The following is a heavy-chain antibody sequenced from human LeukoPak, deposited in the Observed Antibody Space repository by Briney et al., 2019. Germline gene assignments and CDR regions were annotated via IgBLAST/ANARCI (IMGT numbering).Heavy chain of an antibody. CDR3: ARIPDPYYYDSSGYYFDY. J-gene: IGHJ4*02. V-gene: IGHV4-59*08. D-gene: IGHD3-22*01. CDR2: IYYSGST. CDR1: GGSISSYY. Sequence: PPETLSLTCTVSGGSISSYYWSWIRQPPGKGLEWIGYIYYSGSTNYNPSLKSRVTISVDTSKNQLSLKLSSVTAADTAVYYCARIPDPYYYDSSGYYFDYWGQGTLVTVSS.